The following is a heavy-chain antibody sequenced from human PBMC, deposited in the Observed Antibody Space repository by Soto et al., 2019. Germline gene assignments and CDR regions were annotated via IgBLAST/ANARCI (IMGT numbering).Heavy chain of an antibody. V-gene: IGHV3-33*01. CDR1: GFTFSSYG. CDR3: ARETDSSSWYLSMHY. J-gene: IGHJ4*02. Sequence: QVQLVESGGGVVQPGRSLRLSCAASGFTFSSYGMHWVRQAPGKGLEWVAVIWYDGSNKYYADSVEGRFTISRDNSKNTLYLQMNSLRAEDTAVYYCARETDSSSWYLSMHYWGQGTLVTVSS. D-gene: IGHD6-13*01. CDR2: IWYDGSNK.